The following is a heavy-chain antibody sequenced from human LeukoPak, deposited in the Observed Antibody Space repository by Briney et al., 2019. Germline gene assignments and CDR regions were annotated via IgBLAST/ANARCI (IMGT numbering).Heavy chain of an antibody. CDR1: GGTFSSYA. CDR3: AREGSDGYSSSWYDY. J-gene: IGHJ4*02. V-gene: IGHV1-69*13. CDR2: IIPIFGTA. D-gene: IGHD6-13*01. Sequence: SVKVSCKASGGTFSSYAISWVRQAPGQGLEWMGGIIPIFGTANYAQKFQGRVTITADESTSTAYMELSSLRSEDTAVYYCAREGSDGYSSSWYDYWGQGTLVTVSS.